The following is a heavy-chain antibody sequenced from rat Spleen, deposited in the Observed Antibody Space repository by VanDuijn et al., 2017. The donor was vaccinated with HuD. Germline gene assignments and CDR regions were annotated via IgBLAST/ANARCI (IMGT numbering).Heavy chain of an antibody. CDR2: ITNSGGST. CDR3: TDYYSYY. CDR1: GFTFSNYG. J-gene: IGHJ2*01. Sequence: EVQLVESGGGLVQPGRSLKLSCAASGFTFSNYGMAWVRQAPTKGLEWVASITNSGGSTYYRDSVKGRFTISRDNAKSTLYLQMDSLRSEDTATYYCTDYYSYYWGQGVMVTVSS. D-gene: IGHD1-6*01. V-gene: IGHV5-29*01.